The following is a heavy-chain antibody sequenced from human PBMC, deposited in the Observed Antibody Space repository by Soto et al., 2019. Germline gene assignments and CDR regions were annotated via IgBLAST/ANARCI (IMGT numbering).Heavy chain of an antibody. Sequence: QPGGSLRLSCAASGFTFSSYGMHWVRQAPGKGLEWGAVISYDGSNKYYADSVKGRFTISRDNSKNTLYLQMNSLRAEDTAVYYCAKASIAAHRDPYSYYYYGMDVWGQGTKVTVS. D-gene: IGHD6-6*01. J-gene: IGHJ6*02. CDR3: AKASIAAHRDPYSYYYYGMDV. CDR2: ISYDGSNK. CDR1: GFTFSSYG. V-gene: IGHV3-30*18.